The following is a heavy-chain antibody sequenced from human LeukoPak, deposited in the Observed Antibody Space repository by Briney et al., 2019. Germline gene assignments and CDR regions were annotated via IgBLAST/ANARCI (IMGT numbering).Heavy chain of an antibody. CDR1: GFTFDDYT. J-gene: IGHJ4*02. Sequence: PGGSLRLSCAASGFTFDDYTMHWVRQAPGKGLEWVSLISWDGGSTYYADSVKGRFTISRDNSKNSLYLQMNSLRTEDTALYYCAKDVSLGYSYGSNFDYWGQGTLVTVSS. CDR2: ISWDGGST. CDR3: AKDVSLGYSYGSNFDY. V-gene: IGHV3-43*01. D-gene: IGHD5-18*01.